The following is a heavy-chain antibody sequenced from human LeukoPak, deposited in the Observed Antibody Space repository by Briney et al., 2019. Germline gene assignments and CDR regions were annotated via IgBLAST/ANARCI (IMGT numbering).Heavy chain of an antibody. CDR1: GFTFDDYG. CDR2: INWFGGST. D-gene: IGHD3-10*01. CDR3: ARGSGYYGSGSFFDY. Sequence: GGSLRLSCAASGFTFDDYGMSWVRQAPGKVLEWVSGINWFGGSTGYADSVKGRCTISRDNAKNSLYLQMNSLRAEDTALYYCARGSGYYGSGSFFDYWGQGTLVTVSS. V-gene: IGHV3-20*04. J-gene: IGHJ4*02.